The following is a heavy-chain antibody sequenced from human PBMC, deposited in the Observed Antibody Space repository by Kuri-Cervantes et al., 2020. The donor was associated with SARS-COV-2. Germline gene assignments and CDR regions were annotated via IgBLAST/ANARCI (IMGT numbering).Heavy chain of an antibody. CDR3: ARSIHNQRNFDY. CDR2: IRGKANNYAT. J-gene: IGHJ4*02. Sequence: GGSLRLSCEVSGFLFSASAIHWVRQASGKGLEWVGRIRGKANNYATAYAASVKGRFTISRDNAKNSLYLQMNSLRAEDTAVYYCARSIHNQRNFDYWGQGTLVTVSS. CDR1: GFLFSASA. V-gene: IGHV3-73*01. D-gene: IGHD1-14*01.